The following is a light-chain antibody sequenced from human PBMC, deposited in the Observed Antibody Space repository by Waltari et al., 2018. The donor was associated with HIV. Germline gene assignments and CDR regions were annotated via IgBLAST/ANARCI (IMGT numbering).Light chain of an antibody. CDR3: TSYTNNTVV. CDR1: SSHIDDFGS. J-gene: IGLJ2*01. CDR2: EVA. V-gene: IGLV2-14*03. Sequence: HSALTQPASVSGSPGQSITISCSGNSSHIDDFGSVPWYRQHPGAAPKLIIFEVANRPSGISDRFSGAKYGNTASLTISGLQAEDEADYYCTSYTNNTVVFGGGTKLTVL.